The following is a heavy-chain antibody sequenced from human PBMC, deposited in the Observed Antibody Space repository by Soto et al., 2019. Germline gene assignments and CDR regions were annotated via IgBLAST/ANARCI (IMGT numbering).Heavy chain of an antibody. CDR2: IYYAGST. V-gene: IGHV4-59*08. CDR1: GGSISSTNW. J-gene: IGHJ4*02. CDR3: ARRIVATEPFDY. D-gene: IGHD5-12*01. Sequence: PSETLSLTCAVSGGSISSTNWWSWIRQPPGKGLEFIGYIYYAGSTKYNPSLNSRVTISVDTSKNQFSLTVTSVTAADTAVYYCARRIVATEPFDYWGQGTLVTVSS.